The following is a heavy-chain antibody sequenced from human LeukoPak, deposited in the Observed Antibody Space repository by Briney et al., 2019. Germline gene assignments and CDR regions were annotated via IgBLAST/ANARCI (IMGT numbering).Heavy chain of an antibody. CDR2: INNDGSDT. CDR3: ARGYLGSDY. CDR1: GFTFSNHW. V-gene: IGHV3-74*01. J-gene: IGHJ4*02. D-gene: IGHD2-2*01. Sequence: GGSLRLSCAASGFTFSNHWMHWVRQAPGKGLVWVSRINNDGSDTTYADAVKGRFSASRDNAKNTLYLQMNSLRPEDTAVYYCARGYLGSDYWGQGTLVTVSS.